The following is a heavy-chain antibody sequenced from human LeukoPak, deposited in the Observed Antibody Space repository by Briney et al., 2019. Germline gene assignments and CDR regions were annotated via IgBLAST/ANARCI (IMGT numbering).Heavy chain of an antibody. CDR1: GFTFSNFG. J-gene: IGHJ4*02. CDR2: IRYDGTNK. CDR3: ARQNGGAEYGDYGH. V-gene: IGHV3-30*02. Sequence: GGSLRLSCAASGFTFSNFGMHWVRQAPGKGLEWVAFIRYDGTNKYYADSVKGRFTISRDNAKNSLYLQMTSLRSEDTALYYCARQNGGAEYGDYGHWGQGILVTVSS. D-gene: IGHD4-17*01.